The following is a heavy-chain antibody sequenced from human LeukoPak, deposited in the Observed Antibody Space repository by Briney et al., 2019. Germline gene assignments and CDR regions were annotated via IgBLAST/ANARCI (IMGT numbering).Heavy chain of an antibody. V-gene: IGHV4-34*01. Sequence: SETLSLTCAGYGGSFSGYYWSWLRQAPGKGLKWTGEINHSGSTNYKQSLRSLVMISEDTSKNQFSVMLSSGSAADTAVYCCESFYSGDSSGYSLDYWGQGTMVTVSS. D-gene: IGHD3-22*01. CDR2: INHSGST. CDR3: ESFYSGDSSGYSLDY. J-gene: IGHJ4*02. CDR1: GGSFSGYY.